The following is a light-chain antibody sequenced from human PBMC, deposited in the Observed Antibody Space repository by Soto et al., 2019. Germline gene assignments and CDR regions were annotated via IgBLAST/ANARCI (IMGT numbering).Light chain of an antibody. CDR3: QSYDSSTLYV. CDR2: EDN. V-gene: IGLV6-57*04. J-gene: IGLJ1*01. Sequence: NFILTQPHSVSESPGKTVIISCTRSSGSIASNYVHWYHQRPGSAPITVIHEDNQRPSGVPDRFSGSIVISSNLAYLTISGLKTDDEGDYYCQSYDSSTLYVFGAGTKVTVL. CDR1: SGSIASNY.